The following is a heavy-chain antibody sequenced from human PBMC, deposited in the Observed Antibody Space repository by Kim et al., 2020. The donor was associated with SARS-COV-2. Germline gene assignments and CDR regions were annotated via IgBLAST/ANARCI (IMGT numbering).Heavy chain of an antibody. D-gene: IGHD5-12*01. CDR3: ARGTDIVATSQDAFDI. J-gene: IGHJ3*02. Sequence: SPKSRVTISLDTSKNQFARKLSSVTAADTAVYYCARGTDIVATSQDAFDIWGQGTMVTVSS. V-gene: IGHV4-31*02.